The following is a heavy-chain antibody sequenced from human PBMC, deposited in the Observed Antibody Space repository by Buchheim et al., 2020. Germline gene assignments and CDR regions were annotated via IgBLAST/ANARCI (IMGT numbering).Heavy chain of an antibody. D-gene: IGHD3-22*01. V-gene: IGHV3-23*01. Sequence: EVQLLESGGGLVQPGGSLRLSCAASGFTFSSYAMSWVRQAPGKGLEWVSAISGSGGSTYYADSVKGRFTISRDNSKNTLYLQMNSLRAEDTAVYYCAKDGGYYYDSSGSYDAFDIWGQGT. CDR2: ISGSGGST. CDR1: GFTFSSYA. CDR3: AKDGGYYYDSSGSYDAFDI. J-gene: IGHJ3*02.